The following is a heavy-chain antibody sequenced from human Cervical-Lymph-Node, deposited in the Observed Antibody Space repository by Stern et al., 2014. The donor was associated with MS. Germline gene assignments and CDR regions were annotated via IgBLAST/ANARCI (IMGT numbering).Heavy chain of an antibody. CDR2: IKSNADGGTT. CDR1: GFTFSNAW. J-gene: IGHJ4*02. Sequence: EMQLVESGGGLVKPGGSLRVSCAVAGFTFSNAWMSWVRQAPGKGLEWVGRIKSNADGGTTDYAAPVKGRFTISRDDSKNTLSLQMDSLKTEDTAVYYCTSWGGLTRDWGQGTLVTVSS. D-gene: IGHD3-16*01. CDR3: TSWGGLTRD. V-gene: IGHV3-15*01.